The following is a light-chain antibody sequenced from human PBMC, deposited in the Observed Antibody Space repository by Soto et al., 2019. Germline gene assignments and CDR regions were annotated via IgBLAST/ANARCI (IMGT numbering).Light chain of an antibody. CDR2: DVS. CDR3: SSYTSSSTLGGV. CDR1: SSDVGGYNY. Sequence: QSALTQPASVSGSPGQSITISCTGTSSDVGGYNYVSWYQQHPGKAPKLMIYDVSNRPSGVSNRFSGSKSGNTASLTISGLQAEDEADYYCSSYTSSSTLGGVFGGGTKSPS. J-gene: IGLJ2*01. V-gene: IGLV2-14*01.